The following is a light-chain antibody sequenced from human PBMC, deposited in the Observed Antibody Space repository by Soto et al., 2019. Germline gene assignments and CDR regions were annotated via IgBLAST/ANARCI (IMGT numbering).Light chain of an antibody. CDR2: AAS. V-gene: IGKV1-27*01. CDR3: QKYSSVPV. J-gene: IGKJ3*01. Sequence: DIQMTQSPTSLSASVGDRVTITCRASQGIRNFVAWYQQKLGKAPKLLIYAASTVQSGVPSRFSGSGSGTAFTLPINSLQPEDVATYSCQKYSSVPVFGPGTKVEIK. CDR1: QGIRNF.